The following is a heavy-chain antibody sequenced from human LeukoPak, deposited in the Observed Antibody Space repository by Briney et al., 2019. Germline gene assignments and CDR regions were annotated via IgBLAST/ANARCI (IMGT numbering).Heavy chain of an antibody. CDR1: GGSFSGYY. D-gene: IGHD3-10*01. J-gene: IGHJ6*02. V-gene: IGHV4-34*01. CDR2: INHSGST. CDR3: ARLKAYYYGSGSYYYYYGMDV. Sequence: SETLSLTCAVYGGSFSGYYWSWIRQPPGKGLEWIGEINHSGSTNYNPSLKSRVTISVDTSKNQFSLKLSSVTAADTAVYYCARLKAYYYGSGSYYYYYGMDVWGQGTTVTVSS.